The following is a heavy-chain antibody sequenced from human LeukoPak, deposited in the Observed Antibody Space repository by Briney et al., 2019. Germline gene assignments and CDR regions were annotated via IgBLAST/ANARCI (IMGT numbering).Heavy chain of an antibody. CDR2: ISTSGSTI. D-gene: IGHD6-13*01. Sequence: GGSPRLSCAASGFNFSSYGMIWVRQAPGKGLEWVSYISTSGSTIYYGDSVEGRFTISRDNAINSLYLQMDSLRAEDTGVYYCGRGDYSSSWYLDHWGQGTLVTVSS. CDR3: GRGDYSSSWYLDH. CDR1: GFNFSSYG. V-gene: IGHV3-48*03. J-gene: IGHJ4*02.